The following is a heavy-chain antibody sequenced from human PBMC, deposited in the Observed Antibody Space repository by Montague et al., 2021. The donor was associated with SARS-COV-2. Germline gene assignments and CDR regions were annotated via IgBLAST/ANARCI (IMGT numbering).Heavy chain of an antibody. J-gene: IGHJ6*02. CDR3: TSGGEGNYNVMDV. CDR2: TYYRSKWYN. CDR1: GDSVSSNSAT. Sequence: CAISGDSVSSNSATWNWVRQSPSRGPEWLGRTYYRSKWYNDYAVSVRGRVTINSDTSKNQFSLQLNSVTPEDTAIYYCTSGGEGNYNVMDVWGQGTTVTVSS. D-gene: IGHD3-10*01. V-gene: IGHV6-1*01.